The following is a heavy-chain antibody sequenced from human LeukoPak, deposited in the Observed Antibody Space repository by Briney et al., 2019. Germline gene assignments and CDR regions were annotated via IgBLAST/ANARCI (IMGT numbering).Heavy chain of an antibody. CDR3: ARGRLYYRNPDAFDI. CDR2: IYYSGST. Sequence: SETLSLTCTVSGGSISSSSYYWGWIRQPPGKGLEWIGSIYYSGSTYYNPSLKSRVTISVDTSKNQFSLKLSSVTAADTAVYYCARGRLYYRNPDAFDIWGHGTMVTVSS. J-gene: IGHJ3*02. V-gene: IGHV4-39*07. CDR1: GGSISSSSYY. D-gene: IGHD1-14*01.